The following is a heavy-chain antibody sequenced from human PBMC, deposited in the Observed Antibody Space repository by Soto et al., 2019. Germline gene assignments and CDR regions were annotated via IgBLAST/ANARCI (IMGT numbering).Heavy chain of an antibody. CDR2: IIPIFGTA. CDR1: GGTFSSYA. J-gene: IGHJ3*02. Sequence: ASVKVSCKASGGTFSSYAISWVRQAPGQGLEWMGGIIPIFGTANYAQKFQGRVTITANESTSTAYMELSSLRSEDTAVYYCARDRMGKGYYDSSGYYRRDAFDIWGEGTMFTVSS. D-gene: IGHD3-22*01. V-gene: IGHV1-69*13. CDR3: ARDRMGKGYYDSSGYYRRDAFDI.